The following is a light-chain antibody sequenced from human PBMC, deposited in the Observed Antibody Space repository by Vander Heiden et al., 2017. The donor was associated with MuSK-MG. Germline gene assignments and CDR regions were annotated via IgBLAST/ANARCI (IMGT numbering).Light chain of an antibody. CDR3: CSYAGSYTVV. V-gene: IGLV2-11*01. J-gene: IGLJ1*01. CDR1: SRDVGGYNY. Sequence: QSALTQPPSVSGSPGQSVTISCTGTSRDVGGYNYVSWYQQHPGKAPKLMSNDVSKRPSGVPDRFAGSKSGDTASLTSSGLQAEDEADYYCCSYAGSYTVVFGTGTKVTVL. CDR2: DVS.